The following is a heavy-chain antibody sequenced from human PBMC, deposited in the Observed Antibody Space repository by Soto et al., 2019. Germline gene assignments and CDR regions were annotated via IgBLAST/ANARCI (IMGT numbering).Heavy chain of an antibody. CDR1: GFTFSSYS. J-gene: IGHJ2*01. CDR3: VRESRMAVAGLAGVWYFDL. Sequence: EVQLVESGGGLVKPGGSLRLSCAASGFTFSSYSMNWVRQAPGKGLEWVSSISSIGTYIYNADSVKGRFTVSRDNAKNSLYLQMHSLRGEDTAVYYCVRESRMAVAGLAGVWYFDLWGRGTLVTVSS. D-gene: IGHD6-19*01. CDR2: ISSIGTYI. V-gene: IGHV3-21*01.